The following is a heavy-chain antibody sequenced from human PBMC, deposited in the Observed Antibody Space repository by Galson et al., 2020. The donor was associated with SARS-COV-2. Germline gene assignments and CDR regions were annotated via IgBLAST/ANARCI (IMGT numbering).Heavy chain of an antibody. D-gene: IGHD4-4*01. CDR1: GFTFTNYG. CDR2: ISAYSGNT. Sequence: ASVKVSCKTPGFTFTNYGFNWVRQAPGQGLEWMGWISAYSGNTNYEQKLQDRVTMTTDTSTSTAYMELRSLGSDDTAVYFCARTESYTNYADYWGQGTLVTVSS. V-gene: IGHV1-18*04. J-gene: IGHJ4*02. CDR3: ARTESYTNYADY.